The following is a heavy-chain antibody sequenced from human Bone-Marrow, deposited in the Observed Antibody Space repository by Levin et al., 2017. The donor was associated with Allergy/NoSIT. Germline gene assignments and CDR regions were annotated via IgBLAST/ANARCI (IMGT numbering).Heavy chain of an antibody. D-gene: IGHD2-8*02. CDR1: GYTFTNYW. J-gene: IGHJ4*02. Sequence: GESLKISCQGSGYTFTNYWIGWVRQMPGKGLEWMAVVYPGDSDTTYNPSFQGHVTISVDSSINTAYLQWTSLKASDSATYFCARGTYDTGGYIFDSWGPGTLVTVSP. CDR3: ARGTYDTGGYIFDS. CDR2: VYPGDSDT. V-gene: IGHV5-51*01.